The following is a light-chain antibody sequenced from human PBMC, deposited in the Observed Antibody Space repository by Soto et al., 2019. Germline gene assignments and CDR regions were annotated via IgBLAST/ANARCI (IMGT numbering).Light chain of an antibody. J-gene: IGKJ3*01. Sequence: DIQLTQSPSFLSASVGDRVTITCRASRGISSSLAWYQQKPGIAPKLLIYAASTLQSGVPPRFSGSGSETEFTLTISSLQPEDFATYYCQQLNSYPLFGPGTKVDIK. CDR2: AAS. CDR1: RGISSS. V-gene: IGKV1-9*01. CDR3: QQLNSYPL.